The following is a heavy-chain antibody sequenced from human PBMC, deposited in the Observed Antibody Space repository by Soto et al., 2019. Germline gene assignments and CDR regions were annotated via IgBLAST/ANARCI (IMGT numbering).Heavy chain of an antibody. CDR1: AGCTSRSHW. Sequence: SLTCAVSAGCTSRSHWWSWVRQPPGKGLEWIGEIYHSGSTNYNPSLKSRVTISVDKSKNQFSLKLSSVTAAETAVYYCERRAVRYFDRLTLSGNIAPPAYYVESWGQATLV. D-gene: IGHD3-9*01. V-gene: IGHV4-4*02. J-gene: IGHJ4*02. CDR3: ERRAVRYFDRLTLSGNIAPPAYYVES. CDR2: IYHSGST.